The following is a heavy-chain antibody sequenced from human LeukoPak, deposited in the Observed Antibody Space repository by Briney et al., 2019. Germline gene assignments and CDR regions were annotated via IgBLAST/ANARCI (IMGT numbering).Heavy chain of an antibody. Sequence: SETLSLTCTVSGGSISSYYWSWIRQSPGKGLECIGYIHCTGSTNYNPSLKSRVTISVDTSKNQFSLKLNSVTAADTAVYYCARDLGFGSGYYYFDSWGQGILVTVSS. CDR2: IHCTGST. D-gene: IGHD3-22*01. CDR1: GGSISSYY. V-gene: IGHV4-59*01. CDR3: ARDLGFGSGYYYFDS. J-gene: IGHJ4*02.